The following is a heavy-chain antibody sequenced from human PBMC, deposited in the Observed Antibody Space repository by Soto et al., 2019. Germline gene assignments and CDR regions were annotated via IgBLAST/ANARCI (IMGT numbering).Heavy chain of an antibody. V-gene: IGHV4-59*08. Sequence: PSETLSLTCTVSGGSISSYYWSWIRQPPGKGLEWIGYIYYSGSTNYNPSLKSRVTISVDTSKNQFSLKLSSVTAADTAVYYCARQEYCTNGVCSHYYYYYYMDVWDKGTTVTVSS. D-gene: IGHD2-8*01. J-gene: IGHJ6*03. CDR1: GGSISSYY. CDR3: ARQEYCTNGVCSHYYYYYYMDV. CDR2: IYYSGST.